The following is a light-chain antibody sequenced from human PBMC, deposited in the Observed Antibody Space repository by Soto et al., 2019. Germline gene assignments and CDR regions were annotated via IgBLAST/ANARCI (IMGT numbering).Light chain of an antibody. CDR3: QQRSNWPPIT. V-gene: IGKV3D-20*02. Sequence: EIVLTQSPGTLSLSPGERATLSCRASRSVGNDYLAWYQQRPGQAPNLLIYDASSRATGIPDRFTGSGSGTDFTLTISSLEPEDFAVYYCQQRSNWPPITFGQGTRLEIK. CDR1: RSVGND. J-gene: IGKJ5*01. CDR2: DAS.